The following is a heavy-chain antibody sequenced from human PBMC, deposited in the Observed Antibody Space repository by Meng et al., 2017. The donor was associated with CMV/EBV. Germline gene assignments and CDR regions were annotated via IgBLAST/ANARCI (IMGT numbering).Heavy chain of an antibody. D-gene: IGHD7-27*01. Sequence: GGSLRLSCAASGFTFSSYWMSWVRQAPGKGLEWVANIKQDGSEKYYVDSVKGRFTISRDNAKNSLYLQMNSLRAEDTAVYYCARGGDYWGRMDWFDPCGQGTLVTVSS. CDR1: GFTFSSYW. V-gene: IGHV3-7*04. CDR3: ARGGDYWGRMDWFDP. CDR2: IKQDGSEK. J-gene: IGHJ5*02.